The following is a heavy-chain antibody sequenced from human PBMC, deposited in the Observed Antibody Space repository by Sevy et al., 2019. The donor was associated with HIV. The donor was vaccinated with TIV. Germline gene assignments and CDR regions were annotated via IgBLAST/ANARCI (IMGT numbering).Heavy chain of an antibody. CDR3: AKAYHVLRYFDWSPTGYFDY. D-gene: IGHD3-9*01. V-gene: IGHV3-23*01. J-gene: IGHJ4*02. Sequence: GGSLRLSCAASGFTFSSYAMSWVRLAPGKGLEWVSDRSGSGGSTDYADSVKGRFTISRDNSKNTLYLQMNSLRAEDTAVYYCAKAYHVLRYFDWSPTGYFDYWGQGTLVTVSS. CDR2: RSGSGGST. CDR1: GFTFSSYA.